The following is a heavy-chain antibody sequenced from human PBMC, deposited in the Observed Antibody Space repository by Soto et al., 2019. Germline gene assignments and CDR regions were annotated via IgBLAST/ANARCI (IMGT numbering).Heavy chain of an antibody. V-gene: IGHV4-4*07. CDR2: IYTTGST. Sequence: SVNLALRCCVPGDRITPYSWGCALHPASWRMEWIGRIYTTGSTNYSPSLKSRVTMSLDTSRNQFSLPLSSLTAADTDVHYCARQARYFDSSGSAVHHYHGVDVWGQGTTVT. CDR3: ARQARYFDSSGSAVHHYHGVDV. D-gene: IGHD3-22*01. CDR1: GDRITPYS. J-gene: IGHJ6*02.